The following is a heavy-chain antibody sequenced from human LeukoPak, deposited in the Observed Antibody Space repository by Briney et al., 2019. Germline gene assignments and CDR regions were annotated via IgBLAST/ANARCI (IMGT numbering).Heavy chain of an antibody. D-gene: IGHD5-12*01. CDR3: ASMPKYSRKVAHRNDY. CDR1: GYTFTGYC. Sequence: ASVKVSCKASGYTFTGYCMHWVRQAPGQGLEWMGWINPNSGGTNYAQKFQGRVTMTRDTSISTAYMELSRLRSDDTAVYYCASMPKYSRKVAHRNDYWGRGTLVTVSS. V-gene: IGHV1-2*02. CDR2: INPNSGGT. J-gene: IGHJ4*02.